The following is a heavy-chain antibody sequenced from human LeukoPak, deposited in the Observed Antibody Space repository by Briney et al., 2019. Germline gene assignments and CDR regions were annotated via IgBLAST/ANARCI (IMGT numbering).Heavy chain of an antibody. CDR1: GYTFTSYG. CDR3: ARGTRYSGTSPHAFDI. D-gene: IGHD1-26*01. J-gene: IGHJ3*02. V-gene: IGHV1-18*01. Sequence: ASVKVSCKASGYTFTSYGISWVRQAPGQGLEWMGWISAYNGNTNYAQKLRGRVTMTTDTSTSTAYMELRSLRSDDTAVYYCARGTRYSGTSPHAFDIWGQGAMVTVPS. CDR2: ISAYNGNT.